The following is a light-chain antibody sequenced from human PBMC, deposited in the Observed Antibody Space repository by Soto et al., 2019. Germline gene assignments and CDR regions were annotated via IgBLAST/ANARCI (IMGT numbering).Light chain of an antibody. Sequence: QSVLTQPASVPGSPGQSITISCTGTSSDVGAYRYASWYQQHPGKAPKLIIYEVSNRPSGVSNRFSGSKSGNTASLTVSELQAEDAADYYCSSYTTTNTLVFGTGTKVTVL. V-gene: IGLV2-14*01. CDR3: SSYTTTNTLV. J-gene: IGLJ1*01. CDR1: SSDVGAYRY. CDR2: EVS.